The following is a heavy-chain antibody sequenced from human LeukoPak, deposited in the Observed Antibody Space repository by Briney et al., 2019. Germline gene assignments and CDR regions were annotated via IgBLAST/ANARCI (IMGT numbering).Heavy chain of an antibody. CDR2: IYSGGST. J-gene: IGHJ4*02. Sequence: PGGSLRLSCAASGFTFSSYSMNWVRQAPGKGLEWVSVIYSGGSTYYADSVKGRFTISRDNSKNTLYLQMNSLRAEDTAVYYCARDSGSGSSNWGQGTLVTVSS. V-gene: IGHV3-66*01. CDR3: ARDSGSGSSN. D-gene: IGHD1-26*01. CDR1: GFTFSSYS.